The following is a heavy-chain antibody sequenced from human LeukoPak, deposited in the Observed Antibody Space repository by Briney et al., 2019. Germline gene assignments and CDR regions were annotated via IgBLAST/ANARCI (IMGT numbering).Heavy chain of an antibody. CDR1: GFTFSSYS. CDR3: ATRRRPFDY. Sequence: PGGSLRLSCAASGFTFSSYSMNWVRQAPGKGLEWVSYISSSSTIYYADSVKGRFTISRDNAKNSLYLQMNSLRAEDTAVYYCATRRRPFDYWGQGTLVTVSS. CDR2: ISSSSTI. J-gene: IGHJ4*02. V-gene: IGHV3-48*01. D-gene: IGHD5-24*01.